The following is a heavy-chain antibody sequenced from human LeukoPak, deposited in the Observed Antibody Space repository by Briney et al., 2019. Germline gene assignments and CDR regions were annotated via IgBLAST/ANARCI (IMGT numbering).Heavy chain of an antibody. CDR2: IYYSGST. J-gene: IGHJ6*02. CDR3: ASSTVTRYYYGMDV. CDR1: GGSISSYY. D-gene: IGHD4-17*01. V-gene: IGHV4-59*01. Sequence: TSETLSLTCTVSGGSISSYYWSWIRQPPGKGLEWIGYIYYSGSTNYNPSLKSRVTISVDTSKNQFSLKLSSVTAADTAVYYCASSTVTRYYYGMDVWGQGTTVTVSS.